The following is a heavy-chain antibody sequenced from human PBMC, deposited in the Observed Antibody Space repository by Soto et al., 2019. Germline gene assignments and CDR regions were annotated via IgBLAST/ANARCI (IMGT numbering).Heavy chain of an antibody. CDR2: IHHTGTA. D-gene: IGHD5-12*01. V-gene: IGHV4-59*01. J-gene: IGHJ4*02. Sequence: ASETLPLTCTVSGDSITDYYWSWIRESPGKGLEWIAYIHHTGTANYNPSLKSRVTISVDTSKGQFSLRLSSVTAADTAVYFCARYSVATIRFFDYWGQGTLVTVSS. CDR1: GDSITDYY. CDR3: ARYSVATIRFFDY.